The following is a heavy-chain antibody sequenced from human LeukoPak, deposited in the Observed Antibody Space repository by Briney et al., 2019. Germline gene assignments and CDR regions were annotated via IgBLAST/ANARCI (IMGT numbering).Heavy chain of an antibody. CDR3: ARDRYSSSWYLDY. Sequence: GGSLRLSCAASGFTFSSYGMHWVRQAPGKGLEWVAVIWNDGSNKYYGDSVKGRFTISRDNSKNTLYLQMNSLRAEDTAVYYCARDRYSSSWYLDYWGQGTLVTVSS. D-gene: IGHD6-13*01. CDR1: GFTFSSYG. V-gene: IGHV3-33*01. J-gene: IGHJ4*02. CDR2: IWNDGSNK.